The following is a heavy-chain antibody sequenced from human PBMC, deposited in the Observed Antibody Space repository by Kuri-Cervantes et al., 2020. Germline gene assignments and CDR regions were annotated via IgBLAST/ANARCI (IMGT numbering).Heavy chain of an antibody. J-gene: IGHJ6*02. V-gene: IGHV4-34*01. D-gene: IGHD3-22*01. CDR1: GYSISSGYY. CDR3: ARVSGPRRYSSGYYYYYYGMDV. Sequence: SQTLSLTCAVSGYSISSGYYWSWIRQPPGKGLEWIGEINHSGSTNYNPSLKSQVTISVDTSKNQFSLKLSSVTAADTAVYYCARVSGPRRYSSGYYYYYYGMDVWGQGTTVTVSS. CDR2: INHSGST.